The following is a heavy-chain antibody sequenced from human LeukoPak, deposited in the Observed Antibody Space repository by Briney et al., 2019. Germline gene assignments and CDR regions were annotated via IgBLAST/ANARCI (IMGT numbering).Heavy chain of an antibody. CDR1: GFTFSRCP. CDR3: AKNRGANYYNYYMDV. Sequence: GGSLRLSCAASGFTFSRCPMSWVRQAPGKGLEWLSTIGGGGRDTFYADSVKGRFTVSRDNSKNTLYLQMSSLRAEDTAVYFYAKNRGANYYNYYMDVWGKGTTVTVSS. D-gene: IGHD4/OR15-4a*01. J-gene: IGHJ6*03. CDR2: IGGGGRDT. V-gene: IGHV3-23*01.